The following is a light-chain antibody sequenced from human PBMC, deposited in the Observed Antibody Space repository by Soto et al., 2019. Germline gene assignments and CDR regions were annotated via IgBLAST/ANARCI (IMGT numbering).Light chain of an antibody. CDR2: GAV. V-gene: IGKV1-39*01. Sequence: DIPMTQPPSSLSASVGGRVTVTRRASQSISSYLKWYQQKPGKAPKLLIYGAVNLQSGVPSRFSGSGSGTDFTLTISSLPPEDFGTYYCQQRYSSPRTFGGGTKVEIK. CDR3: QQRYSSPRT. J-gene: IGKJ4*01. CDR1: QSISSY.